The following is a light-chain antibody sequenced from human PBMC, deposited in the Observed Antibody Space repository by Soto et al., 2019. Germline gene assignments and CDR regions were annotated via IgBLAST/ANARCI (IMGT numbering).Light chain of an antibody. J-gene: IGKJ3*01. CDR2: DAS. Sequence: EIVLTQSPATLSLSPGERAILSCRASQSVNSYLAWYQHKPGQAPRLLIYDASNRATGIPARFSGSGSGTDFTLTISSLEPEDFGVYYCQQRSDWPPFTFGPGTKVDIK. CDR1: QSVNSY. CDR3: QQRSDWPPFT. V-gene: IGKV3-11*01.